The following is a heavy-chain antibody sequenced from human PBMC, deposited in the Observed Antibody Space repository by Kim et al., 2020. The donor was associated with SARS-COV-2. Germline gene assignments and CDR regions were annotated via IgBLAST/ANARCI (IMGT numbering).Heavy chain of an antibody. CDR1: GGTFSSYA. D-gene: IGHD4-17*01. CDR2: IIPILGIA. V-gene: IGHV1-69*04. J-gene: IGHJ6*02. Sequence: SVKVSCKASGGTFSSYAISWVRQAPGQGLEWMGRIIPILGIANYAQKFQGRVTITADKSTSTAYMELSSLRSEDTAVYYCARQIDSLPTDPDYYYGMDGSSGMDGWGQGPTVTVSS. CDR3: ARQIDSLPTDPDYYYGMDGSSGMDG.